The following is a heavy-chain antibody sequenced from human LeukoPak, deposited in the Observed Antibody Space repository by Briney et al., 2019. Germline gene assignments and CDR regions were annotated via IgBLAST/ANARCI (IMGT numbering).Heavy chain of an antibody. Sequence: GASGKVSCKASGYSFTSHAMNWVRQAPGQGLEWVGWINTRTAEPTYAQGFAGRFVFSLDTSVSTAYLQIISLKAEDTAVYFCARFVGSGSYYGLDYWGQGTLVTVSS. CDR1: GYSFTSHA. V-gene: IGHV7-4-1*02. CDR2: INTRTAEP. D-gene: IGHD3-10*01. CDR3: ARFVGSGSYYGLDY. J-gene: IGHJ4*02.